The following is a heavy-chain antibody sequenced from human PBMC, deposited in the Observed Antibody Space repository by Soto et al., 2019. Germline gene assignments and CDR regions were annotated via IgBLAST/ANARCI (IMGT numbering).Heavy chain of an antibody. J-gene: IGHJ4*02. CDR2: ISYDGSNK. Sequence: ESGGGVVPPGRSLRLSCAASGFTFSSYAMHWVRQAPGKGLEWVAVISYDGSNKYYADSVKGRFTISRDNSKNTLYLQMNSLRAEDTAVYYCARDPYSSGWYVFDYWGQGTLVTVSS. V-gene: IGHV3-30-3*01. CDR1: GFTFSSYA. D-gene: IGHD6-19*01. CDR3: ARDPYSSGWYVFDY.